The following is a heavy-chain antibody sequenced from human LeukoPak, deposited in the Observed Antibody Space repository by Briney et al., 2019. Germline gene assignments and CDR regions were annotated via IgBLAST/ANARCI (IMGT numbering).Heavy chain of an antibody. CDR2: IWYDGSNK. V-gene: IGHV3-33*01. D-gene: IGHD2-15*01. CDR1: GFTFSSYG. CDR3: AREKGGYCSGGSCYSGHHFDY. Sequence: PVGALRLSCAASGFTFSSYGMHWVRQAPGKGLDRGEVIWYDGSNKYYADSVKGRFTISQFNSKTMLYLQMNSLRAEDTAVYYCAREKGGYCSGGSCYSGHHFDYWGQGTLVTVSS. J-gene: IGHJ4*02.